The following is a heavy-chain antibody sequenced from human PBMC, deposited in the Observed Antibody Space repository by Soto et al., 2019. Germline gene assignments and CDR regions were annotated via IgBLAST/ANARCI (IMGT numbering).Heavy chain of an antibody. CDR3: ARETFFAEGFDP. J-gene: IGHJ5*02. D-gene: IGHD3-3*02. CDR2: IRSKGYGGTT. V-gene: IGHV3-49*03. Sequence: PGGSLRLSCTGSGFNFGVFAVSWFRQAPGKGLEWVGFIRSKGYGGTTEYAASVKGRFTISRDDSSSIAYLQMISLKTEDTAVYYCARETFFAEGFDPWGQGALVTVSS. CDR1: GFNFGVFA.